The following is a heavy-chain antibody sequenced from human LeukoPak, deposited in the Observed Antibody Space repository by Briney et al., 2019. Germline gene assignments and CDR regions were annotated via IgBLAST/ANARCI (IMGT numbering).Heavy chain of an antibody. CDR2: ISSSGYTT. V-gene: IGHV3-23*01. CDR3: AKAVAVPGALSGYYDY. J-gene: IGHJ4*02. Sequence: GGSLRLSCEVSGFTFSNFAMSWVRQAPGKGLDWVSAISSSGYTTYYADSVKGRFTISRDNSRDTPYLQMNSLRVEDTAVYYCAKAVAVPGALSGYYDYWGQGTLVTVSS. D-gene: IGHD2-2*01. CDR1: GFTFSNFA.